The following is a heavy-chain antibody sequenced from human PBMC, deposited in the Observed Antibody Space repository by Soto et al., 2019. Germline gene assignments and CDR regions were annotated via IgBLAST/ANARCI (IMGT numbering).Heavy chain of an antibody. V-gene: IGHV1-8*02. D-gene: IGHD3-16*01. Sequence: GASVKVSCKASGYTFTSYGISWVRQAPGQGLEWMGWMNPNSGNTSYAQKFQGRVTMTRNTSISTAYMELSSLRSEDTAVYYCARWFWEARVRYYYYMDVWGKGTTVTVSS. J-gene: IGHJ6*03. CDR2: MNPNSGNT. CDR1: GYTFTSYG. CDR3: ARWFWEARVRYYYYMDV.